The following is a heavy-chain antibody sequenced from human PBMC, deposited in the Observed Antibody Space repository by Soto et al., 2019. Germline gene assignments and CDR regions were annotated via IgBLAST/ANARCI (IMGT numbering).Heavy chain of an antibody. Sequence: EVQLVESGGGLVQPGRSLRLSCAASGFTFDDYAMHWVRQAPGKGLEWVSGISWNSGSIGYADSVKGRFTISRDNAKNSLYLQMNSLRAEDTALYYCAKSSDFWSGYWSQFDHWGQGTLVTVSS. CDR2: ISWNSGSI. D-gene: IGHD3-3*01. CDR1: GFTFDDYA. CDR3: AKSSDFWSGYWSQFDH. V-gene: IGHV3-9*01. J-gene: IGHJ4*02.